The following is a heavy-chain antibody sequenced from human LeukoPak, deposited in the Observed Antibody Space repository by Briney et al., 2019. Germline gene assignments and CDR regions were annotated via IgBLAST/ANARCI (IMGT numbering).Heavy chain of an antibody. CDR2: IYYSGST. V-gene: IGHV4-39*01. Sequence: SETLSLTCTVSGGSISSSSYYWGWIRQPPGKGLEWIGSIYYSGSTYYNPSLKSRVTISVDTSKNQFSLKLSSVTAVDTAVYYCARHSKSRGYCTNGVCYTSWFDPWGQGTLVTVSS. CDR3: ARHSKSRGYCTNGVCYTSWFDP. J-gene: IGHJ5*02. D-gene: IGHD2-8*01. CDR1: GGSISSSSYY.